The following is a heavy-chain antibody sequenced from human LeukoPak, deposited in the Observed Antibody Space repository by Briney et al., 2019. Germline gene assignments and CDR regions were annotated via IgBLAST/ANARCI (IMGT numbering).Heavy chain of an antibody. CDR2: IYYSGST. CDR3: ARYSYGYDWFDP. CDR1: GGSISSGGYY. V-gene: IGHV4-31*03. Sequence: SQTLSLTCTVYGGSISSGGYYWSWIRQHPGKGLEWIGYIYYSGSTYYNPSLKSRVTISVDTSKNQFSLKLSSVTAADTAVYYCARYSYGYDWFDPWGQGTLVTVSS. J-gene: IGHJ5*02. D-gene: IGHD5-18*01.